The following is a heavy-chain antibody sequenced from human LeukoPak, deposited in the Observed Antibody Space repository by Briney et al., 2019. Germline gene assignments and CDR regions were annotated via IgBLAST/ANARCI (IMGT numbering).Heavy chain of an antibody. J-gene: IGHJ4*02. Sequence: GASVKVSCKASGYTFTSYGISWVRQAPGQGLEWMGWISGYDGNTNYGKKFHGRVTLTIDTSTSTTYMELRSLTSDDTAVYYCARDQSPGLFDYWGRGTLVIVSS. CDR1: GYTFTSYG. CDR3: ARDQSPGLFDY. CDR2: ISGYDGNT. V-gene: IGHV1-18*01.